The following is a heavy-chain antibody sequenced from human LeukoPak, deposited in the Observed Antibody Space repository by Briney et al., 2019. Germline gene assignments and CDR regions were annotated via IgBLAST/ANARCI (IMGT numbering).Heavy chain of an antibody. Sequence: GGSLRLSCAASGFTISNAWMSWVRQAPGKGLEWVGRIKSKTDGGTTDYAAPVKGRFTISRDDSKNTLYLQMNSLKTEDTAVYYCTAVFPHSSSLLYFQHWGQGTLVTVSS. D-gene: IGHD6-13*01. CDR3: TAVFPHSSSLLYFQH. CDR2: IKSKTDGGTT. J-gene: IGHJ1*01. CDR1: GFTISNAW. V-gene: IGHV3-15*01.